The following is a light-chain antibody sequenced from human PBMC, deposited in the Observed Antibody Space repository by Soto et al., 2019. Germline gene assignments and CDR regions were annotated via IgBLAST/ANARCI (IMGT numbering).Light chain of an antibody. V-gene: IGLV4-69*01. CDR3: QTWDTGCSVV. CDR2: LNSDGSH. CDR1: SGHSSYA. Sequence: QSVLTQSPSASASLGASVKLTCTLSSGHSSYAIAWHQQQPETGPRYLMKLNSDGSHNKGDGIPDRFSGSSSGAERYITISSLQSEDEADYYCQTWDTGCSVVFGGGTKLTVL. J-gene: IGLJ2*01.